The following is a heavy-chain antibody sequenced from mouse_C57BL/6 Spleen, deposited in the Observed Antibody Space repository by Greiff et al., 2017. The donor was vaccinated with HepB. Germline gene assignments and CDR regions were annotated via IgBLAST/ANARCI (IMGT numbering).Heavy chain of an antibody. J-gene: IGHJ4*01. Sequence: DVKLVESGGGLVKPGGSLKLSCAASGFTFSDYGMHWVRQAPEKGLEWVAYISSGSSTIYYADTVKGRFTISRDNAKNTLFLQMTSLRSEDTAMYYCARDRVRPKTMDYWGQGTSVTVSS. CDR2: ISSGSSTI. V-gene: IGHV5-17*01. CDR1: GFTFSDYG. D-gene: IGHD2-14*01. CDR3: ARDRVRPKTMDY.